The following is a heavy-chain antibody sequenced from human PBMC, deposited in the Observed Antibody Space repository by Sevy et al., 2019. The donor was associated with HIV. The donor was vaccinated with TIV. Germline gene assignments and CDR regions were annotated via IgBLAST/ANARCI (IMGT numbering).Heavy chain of an antibody. V-gene: IGHV4-59*08. J-gene: IGHJ3*02. CDR2: VYYTGGT. CDR1: GGSINSDH. CDR3: ARRNDFAI. Sequence: SETLSLTCTVSGGSINSDHWNWIRQPPGKGLEWIGYVYYTGGTNYNPSLKNRVTISVDRTKNQFSLKLTSVTAADAAVYYCARRNDFAIWGQGTMVTVSS.